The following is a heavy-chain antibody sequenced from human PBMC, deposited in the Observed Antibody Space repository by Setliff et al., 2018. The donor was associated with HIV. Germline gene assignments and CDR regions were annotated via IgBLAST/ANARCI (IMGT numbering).Heavy chain of an antibody. Sequence: ASVKVSCKVSGYTLTELSMHWVRQAPGKGLEWMGGFDPEDGETIYAQKFQGRVTMTEDRSTDTAYMELSSLRSEDTAVYYCATVPLGDWSFDSWGQGTLVTVSS. CDR1: GYTLTELS. J-gene: IGHJ4*02. CDR3: ATVPLGDWSFDS. CDR2: FDPEDGET. D-gene: IGHD3-9*01. V-gene: IGHV1-24*01.